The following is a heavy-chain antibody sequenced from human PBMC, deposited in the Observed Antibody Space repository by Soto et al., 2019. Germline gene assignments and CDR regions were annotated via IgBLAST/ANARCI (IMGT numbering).Heavy chain of an antibody. V-gene: IGHV3-21*01. CDR3: AGPSLGGHYYYYYGMDV. D-gene: IGHD3-10*01. J-gene: IGHJ6*02. CDR1: GFTFSSYS. Sequence: GGSLRLSCAASGFTFSSYSMNWVRQAPGKGLEWVSSISSSSSYIYYADSVKGRFTISRDNAKNSLYLQMNSLRAEDTAVYYCAGPSLGGHYYYYYGMDVWGQGTTVTVSS. CDR2: ISSSSSYI.